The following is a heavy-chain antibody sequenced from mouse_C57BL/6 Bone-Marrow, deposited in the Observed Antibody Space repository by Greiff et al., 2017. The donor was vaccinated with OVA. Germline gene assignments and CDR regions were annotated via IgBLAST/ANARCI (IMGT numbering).Heavy chain of an antibody. CDR3: ARKKTAGATLEDY. Sequence: VQLQQSGPVLVKPGASVKMSCKASGYTFTDYYMNWVKQSHGKSLEWIGVINPYNGGTSYNQKFKGKATLTVDKSSSTAYMELNSLTSEDSAVYYCARKKTAGATLEDYWGQGTTLTVSS. CDR1: GYTFTDYY. D-gene: IGHD6-1*01. J-gene: IGHJ2*01. CDR2: INPYNGGT. V-gene: IGHV1-19*01.